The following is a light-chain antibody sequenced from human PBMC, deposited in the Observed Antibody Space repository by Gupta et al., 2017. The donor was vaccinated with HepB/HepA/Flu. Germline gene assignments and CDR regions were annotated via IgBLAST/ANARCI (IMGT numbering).Light chain of an antibody. Sequence: SYVLTQPPSVSVAPGKTARITCGGNNIGSKSVHWYQQKPGQAPVLVIRYDSDRPSGIPERLSCSNSGNTDTLSISRVEAGDEADYDCQVWASSSDHRGVFGGGTKLSVL. CDR3: QVWASSSDHRGV. CDR1: NIGSKS. CDR2: YDS. V-gene: IGLV3-21*04. J-gene: IGLJ2*01.